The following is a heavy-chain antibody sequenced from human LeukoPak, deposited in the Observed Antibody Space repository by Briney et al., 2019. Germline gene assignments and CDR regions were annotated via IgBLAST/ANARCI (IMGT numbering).Heavy chain of an antibody. J-gene: IGHJ5*02. D-gene: IGHD3-22*01. CDR2: INHSGST. Sequence: SETLSLTCAVYGGSFSGCYWSWIRQPPGKGLEWIGEINHSGSTNYNPSLKSRVTISVDTSKNQFSLKLSSVTAADTAVYYCARGLYYDSSGYRREGWFDPWGQGTLVTVSS. CDR3: ARGLYYDSSGYRREGWFDP. CDR1: GGSFSGCY. V-gene: IGHV4-34*01.